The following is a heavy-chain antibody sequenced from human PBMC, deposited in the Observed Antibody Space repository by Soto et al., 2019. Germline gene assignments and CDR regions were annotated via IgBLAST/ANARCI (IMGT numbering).Heavy chain of an antibody. CDR3: ARGYYTSWYWFDR. CDR2: IYYSGST. D-gene: IGHD6-13*01. CDR1: GGSVSTGVHY. V-gene: IGHV4-61*08. Sequence: QVQLQESGPGLVKPSETLSLTCTVSVSGGSVSTGVHYWSWIRQPPGKGLEWIGYIYYSGSTNYNPSLKSRVIISVDTSKNQFSLKLTSVTAADTAVYYCARGYYTSWYWFDRWGRGTLVTVSS. J-gene: IGHJ2*01.